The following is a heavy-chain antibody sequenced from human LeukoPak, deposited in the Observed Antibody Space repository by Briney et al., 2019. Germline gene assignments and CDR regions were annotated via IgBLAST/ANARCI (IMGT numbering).Heavy chain of an antibody. Sequence: SETLSLTCTVSGGSISSGSFCWGWIRQPAGKGLEWIGHINTSGSTNYNPSLKSRATISVDTSKKQFSLRLSSVTAADTAVYYCARPTPSYSSSWSLFDYWGQGTLVTVSS. CDR3: ARPTPSYSSSWSLFDY. CDR2: INTSGST. J-gene: IGHJ4*02. D-gene: IGHD6-13*01. V-gene: IGHV4-61*09. CDR1: GGSISSGSFC.